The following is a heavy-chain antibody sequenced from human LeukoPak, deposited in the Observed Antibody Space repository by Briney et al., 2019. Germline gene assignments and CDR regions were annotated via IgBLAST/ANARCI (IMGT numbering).Heavy chain of an antibody. CDR3: ARGGRGYCSGGSCYSATSFDY. CDR2: IYTSGST. J-gene: IGHJ4*02. V-gene: IGHV4-4*07. D-gene: IGHD2-15*01. CDR1: GGSISSYY. Sequence: PSETLSLTCTVSGGSISSYYWSWIRQPAGKGLERIGRIYTSGSTNYNPSLKSRVTMSVDTSKNQFSLKLSSVTAADTAVYYCARGGRGYCSGGSCYSATSFDYWGQGTLVTVSS.